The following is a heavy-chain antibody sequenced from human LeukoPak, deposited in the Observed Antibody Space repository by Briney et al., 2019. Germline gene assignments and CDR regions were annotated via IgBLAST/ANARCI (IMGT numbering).Heavy chain of an antibody. V-gene: IGHV4-4*07. D-gene: IGHD6-19*01. Sequence: PSETLSLTCTVSGGSISSYYWSWIRQPAGKGLEWIGRIYTSGSTNYNPSLKSRVTMPVDTSKNQFSLKLSSVTAADTAVYYCARDLSSSGWYGPRFDPWGQGTLVTVSS. J-gene: IGHJ5*02. CDR1: GGSISSYY. CDR3: ARDLSSSGWYGPRFDP. CDR2: IYTSGST.